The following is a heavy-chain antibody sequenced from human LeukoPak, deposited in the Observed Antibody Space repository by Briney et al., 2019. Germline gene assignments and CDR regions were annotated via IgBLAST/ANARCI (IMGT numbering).Heavy chain of an antibody. CDR1: GFTFSDYY. D-gene: IGHD1-26*01. J-gene: IGHJ6*03. V-gene: IGHV3-11*04. CDR2: ISNSGSTI. CDR3: AREEGIVGATTADYYYMDV. Sequence: PGGSLRLSCAASGFTFSDYYMSWIRQAPGKGLEWVSYISNSGSTIYYADSVKGRFTISRDNAKNSLYLQMNSLRAEDTAVYYCAREEGIVGATTADYYYMDVWGKGTTVTVSS.